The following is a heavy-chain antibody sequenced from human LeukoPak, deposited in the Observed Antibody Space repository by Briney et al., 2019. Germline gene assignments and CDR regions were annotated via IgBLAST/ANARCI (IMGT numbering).Heavy chain of an antibody. CDR2: IYYSGST. D-gene: IGHD6-13*01. J-gene: IGHJ6*03. Sequence: PSETLSLTCKVSGGSISSSSYYWGWIRQPPGKGLEWIGIIYYSGSTYYNPSLKSRVTISVDKSKNQFSLKLSSVTAADTAVYYCARAHSKGIAAAGPGSYYYYYMDVWGKGTTVTISS. CDR1: GGSISSSSYY. V-gene: IGHV4-39*07. CDR3: ARAHSKGIAAAGPGSYYYYYMDV.